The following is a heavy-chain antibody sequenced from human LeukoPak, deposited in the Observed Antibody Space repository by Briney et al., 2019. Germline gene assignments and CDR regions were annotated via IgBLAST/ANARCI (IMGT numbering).Heavy chain of an antibody. CDR2: MRYGGDT. CDR1: GDSFSSYY. V-gene: IGHV4-59*01. CDR3: ARYVGVRDRHYLDV. Sequence: SETLSLTCAVSGDSFSSYYWSWIRQPPGKRLGLIAYMRYGGDTNSNPSLKSRVTISVDTSNSQFSLKLSFVSAVDTAVYYCARYVGVRDRHYLDVWGKGTTVTVSS. J-gene: IGHJ6*03. D-gene: IGHD3-10*01.